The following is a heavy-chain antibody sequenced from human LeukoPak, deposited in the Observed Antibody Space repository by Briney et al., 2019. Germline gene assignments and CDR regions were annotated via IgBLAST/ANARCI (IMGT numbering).Heavy chain of an antibody. V-gene: IGHV1-2*02. CDR3: ARDRGPTYYYGSGSYRPPTFDS. Sequence: SVKVSCMASGYTFTGYYMHGVQQAPGQGLDWMGWINPNSGGTNQAQKLQGRITLTRDTSTSTAYMELSRLRSADTAVYYCARDRGPTYYYGSGSYRPPTFDSWGQGTLVTVSS. D-gene: IGHD3-10*01. CDR1: GYTFTGYY. CDR2: INPNSGGT. J-gene: IGHJ4*02.